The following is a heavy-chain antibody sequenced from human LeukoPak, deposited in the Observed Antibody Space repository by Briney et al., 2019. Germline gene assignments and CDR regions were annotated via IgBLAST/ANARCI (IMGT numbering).Heavy chain of an antibody. D-gene: IGHD2-15*01. J-gene: IGHJ4*02. CDR3: AREMSGGSCFDY. Sequence: NPGGSLRLSCAASGFTFSSYSMNWVRQAPGKGLEWASSISSSSSYIYYADSVKGRFTISRDNAKNSLYLQMNSLRAEDTAVFYCAREMSGGSCFDYWGQGTLVTVSS. V-gene: IGHV3-21*01. CDR2: ISSSSSYI. CDR1: GFTFSSYS.